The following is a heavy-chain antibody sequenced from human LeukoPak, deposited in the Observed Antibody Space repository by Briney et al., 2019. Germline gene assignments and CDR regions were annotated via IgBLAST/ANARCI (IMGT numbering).Heavy chain of an antibody. V-gene: IGHV5-51*01. CDR3: ARLGSSSWIPYYYYYYGMDV. CDR1: GYSFTSYW. CDR2: IYPGDSDT. D-gene: IGHD6-13*01. J-gene: IGHJ6*02. Sequence: GESLKISCKGSGYSFTSYWIGWVRQMPGRGLEWMGIIYPGDSDTRYSPSFQGQATISADKSISTAYLQWSSLKASGTAMYYCARLGSSSWIPYYYYYYGMDVWGQGTTVTVSS.